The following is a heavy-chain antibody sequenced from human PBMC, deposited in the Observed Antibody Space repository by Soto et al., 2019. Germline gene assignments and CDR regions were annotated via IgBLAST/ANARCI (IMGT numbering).Heavy chain of an antibody. CDR2: ISGSGDRT. V-gene: IGHV3-23*01. CDR3: AKERSPY. CDR1: GLTFSIYA. J-gene: IGHJ4*02. Sequence: GGSLRLSCAASGLTFSIYAMTWVRQAPGKGLEWVSDISGSGDRTYYADSVKGRFTISRDNSKNTLYLQMNSLRAEDTAVYYCAKERSPYWGQGTLVTVSS.